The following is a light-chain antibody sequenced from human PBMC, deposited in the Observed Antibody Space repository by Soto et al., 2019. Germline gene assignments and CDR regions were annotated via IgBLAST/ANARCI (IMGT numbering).Light chain of an antibody. CDR2: GAS. CDR3: QQYVASPYT. CDR1: QSVSSGH. V-gene: IGKV3-20*01. J-gene: IGKJ2*01. Sequence: DIVLTQSPGTLSLSPGERASLSCRASQSVSSGHLAWYQQKPGQAPRLLIYGASSRATGIPDRFSASGSGTDFTLTISSLEPEDFAVYYCQQYVASPYTFGQGTKVDIK.